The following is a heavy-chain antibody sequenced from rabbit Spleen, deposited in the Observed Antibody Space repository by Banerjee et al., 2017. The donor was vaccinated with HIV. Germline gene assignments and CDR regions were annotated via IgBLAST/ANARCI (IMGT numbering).Heavy chain of an antibody. D-gene: IGHD1-1*01. Sequence: QSLEESGGDLVKPGASLTLTCTASGFSFSSSYWICWVRQAPGKGLEWIGCIYAGSSGSTYYASWAKGRFTISKTSSTTVTLQMTSLTAADTATYFCARDRGSNGWTGFNLWGQGTLVTVS. J-gene: IGHJ4*01. CDR3: ARDRGSNGWTGFNL. CDR2: IYAGSSGST. CDR1: GFSFSSSYW. V-gene: IGHV1S40*01.